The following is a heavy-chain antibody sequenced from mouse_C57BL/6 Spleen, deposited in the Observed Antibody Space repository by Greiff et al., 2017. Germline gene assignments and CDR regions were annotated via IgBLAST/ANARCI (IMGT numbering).Heavy chain of an antibody. D-gene: IGHD2-5*01. V-gene: IGHV1-52*01. Sequence: QVQLQQSGAELVRPGSSVKLSCKASGYTFTSYWMHWVKQRPIQGLEWIGNIDPSDSETNYNQKFKDKATLPVDKSSSTAYMQLSSLTSEDSAVYYVARRGSKYFDYWGQGTTLTVSS. CDR2: IDPSDSET. CDR1: GYTFTSYW. J-gene: IGHJ2*01. CDR3: ARRGSKYFDY.